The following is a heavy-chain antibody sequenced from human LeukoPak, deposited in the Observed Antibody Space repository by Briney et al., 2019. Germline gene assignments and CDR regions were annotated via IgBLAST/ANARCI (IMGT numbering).Heavy chain of an antibody. Sequence: PGRSLRLSCAASGFTFSSYGMHWVRQAPGKGLEWVAFIRYDGSNKYYADSVKGRFTISRDNSKNTLYLQMNSLRAEDTAVYYCATMGSSSSSNYMDVWGKGTTVTVSS. CDR1: GFTFSSYG. D-gene: IGHD6-6*01. CDR3: ATMGSSSSSNYMDV. V-gene: IGHV3-30*02. J-gene: IGHJ6*03. CDR2: IRYDGSNK.